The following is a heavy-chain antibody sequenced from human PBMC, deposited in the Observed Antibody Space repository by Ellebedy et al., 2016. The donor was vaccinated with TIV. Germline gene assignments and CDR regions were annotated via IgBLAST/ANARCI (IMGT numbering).Heavy chain of an antibody. Sequence: AASVKVSCKASGYTFTGYYMHWVRQAPGQGLEWMGWINPNSGGTNYAQKFQGRVTMTRDTSISTAYMELSRLRSDDTAVYYCARGRIQLWSPQGGFDYWGQGTLVTVSS. J-gene: IGHJ4*02. D-gene: IGHD5-18*01. V-gene: IGHV1-2*02. CDR1: GYTFTGYY. CDR3: ARGRIQLWSPQGGFDY. CDR2: INPNSGGT.